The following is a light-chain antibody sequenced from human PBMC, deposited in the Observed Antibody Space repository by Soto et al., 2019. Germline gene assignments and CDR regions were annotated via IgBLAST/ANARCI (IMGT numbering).Light chain of an antibody. V-gene: IGKV3-15*01. J-gene: IGKJ1*01. CDR2: GAS. Sequence: EIVMTQSPATLSVSPGERATLSCRASQSVSSNLAWYQQKPGQAPRLLIYGASTRATGITARFSGSGSGTEFTLTISSLQSEDFAVYYCQQYNNWPPWTFGQGTKGEIK. CDR3: QQYNNWPPWT. CDR1: QSVSSN.